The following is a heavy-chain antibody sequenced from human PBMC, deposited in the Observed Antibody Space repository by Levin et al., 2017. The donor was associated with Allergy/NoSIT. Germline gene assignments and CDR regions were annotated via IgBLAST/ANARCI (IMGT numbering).Heavy chain of an antibody. D-gene: IGHD5/OR15-5a*01. Sequence: PGESLKISCVASGFTFNTHTMAWVRQAPGMGLEWVSSIFGSASGTTYYAGSVRGRFTISRDDSKNTVYLHMNSLRGEDTAVYYCAKDSAPDGVYNFDYWGQGTLVMVSS. CDR1: GFTFNTHT. CDR3: AKDSAPDGVYNFDY. J-gene: IGHJ4*02. V-gene: IGHV3-23*01. CDR2: IFGSASGTT.